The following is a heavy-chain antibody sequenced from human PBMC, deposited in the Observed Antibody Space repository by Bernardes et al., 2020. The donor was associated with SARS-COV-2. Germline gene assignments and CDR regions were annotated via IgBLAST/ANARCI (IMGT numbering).Heavy chain of an antibody. J-gene: IGHJ4*02. CDR2: IYPGDSYT. D-gene: IGHD3-22*01. CDR3: ARTYYYDSSGYYGADY. V-gene: IGHV5-51*01. Sequence: GESLKISCKGSGYSFTSYWIGWVRQMPGKGLEWMGIIYPGDSYTRYSPSFQGQVTISADKSISTAYLQWSSLKASDTAMYYCARTYYYDSSGYYGADYWGQGTLVTVSS. CDR1: GYSFTSYW.